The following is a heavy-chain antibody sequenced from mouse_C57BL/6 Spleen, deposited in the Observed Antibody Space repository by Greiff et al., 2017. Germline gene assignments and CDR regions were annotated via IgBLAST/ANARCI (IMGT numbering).Heavy chain of an antibody. CDR3: ARDLHERLRPWFAY. Sequence: EVQLVESGPGLVKPSQSLSLTCSVTGYSITSGYYWNWIRQFPGNKLEWMGYISYDGSNNYNPSLKNRISITRDTSKNQFFLKLNSVTTEDTATYYCARDLHERLRPWFAYWGQGTLVTVSA. D-gene: IGHD2-4*01. J-gene: IGHJ3*01. CDR2: ISYDGSN. V-gene: IGHV3-6*01. CDR1: GYSITSGYY.